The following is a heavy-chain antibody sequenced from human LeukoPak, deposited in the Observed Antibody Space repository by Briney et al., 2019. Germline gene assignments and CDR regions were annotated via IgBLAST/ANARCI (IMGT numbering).Heavy chain of an antibody. V-gene: IGHV3-33*01. Sequence: QPGGSLRLSCAASGFTFSSYGMHWVRQAPGKGLEWVAVIWYDGSNKYYADSVKGRFTISRDNSKNTLYLQMNSLRAEDTAVYYCARDPIVVVTAIFGNAMDVWGQGTTVTVSS. CDR2: IWYDGSNK. CDR1: GFTFSSYG. D-gene: IGHD2-21*02. CDR3: ARDPIVVVTAIFGNAMDV. J-gene: IGHJ6*02.